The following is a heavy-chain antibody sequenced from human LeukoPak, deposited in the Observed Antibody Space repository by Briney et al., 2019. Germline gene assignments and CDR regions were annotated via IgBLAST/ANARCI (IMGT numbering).Heavy chain of an antibody. D-gene: IGHD2-21*02. CDR1: GNYW. Sequence: GGSLRLSCAASGNYWMHWVRQAPGKGLEWVSAISGSGGSTYYADSVKGRFTISRDNSKNTLYLQMNSLRAEDTAVYYCAKEVAYCGGDCSGTPFDYWGQGTLVTVSS. J-gene: IGHJ4*02. CDR2: ISGSGGST. CDR3: AKEVAYCGGDCSGTPFDY. V-gene: IGHV3-23*01.